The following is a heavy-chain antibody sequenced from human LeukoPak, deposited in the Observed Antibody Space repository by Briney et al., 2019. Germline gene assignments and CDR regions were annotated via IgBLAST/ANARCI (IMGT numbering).Heavy chain of an antibody. CDR1: GFTFSSYA. D-gene: IGHD1-14*01. V-gene: IGHV3-23*01. Sequence: PGGSLRLSCAASGFTFSSYAMSWVRQAPGRGLEWVSAISASAGSTYYADSVKGRFTISRDNSKNTLYLQMNSLRAEDTAVYYCARDLAVRPDNYYYYGMDVWGQGTTVTVSS. CDR3: ARDLAVRPDNYYYYGMDV. CDR2: ISASAGST. J-gene: IGHJ6*02.